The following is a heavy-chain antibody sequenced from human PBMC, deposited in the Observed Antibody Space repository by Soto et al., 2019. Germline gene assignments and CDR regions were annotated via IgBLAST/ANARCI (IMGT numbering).Heavy chain of an antibody. Sequence: EVQVLESGGGLVQPGGSLRLSCAASGFTFKNFDMSWVRQAPGKGLEWVSSITGSGGSTYYADSVKGRFTVSRDNSKNTLYLQMNSLRAEDTAIYYCAKHWDYWGQGTLITVSS. V-gene: IGHV3-23*01. J-gene: IGHJ4*02. CDR1: GFTFKNFD. CDR2: ITGSGGST. D-gene: IGHD1-1*01. CDR3: AKHWDY.